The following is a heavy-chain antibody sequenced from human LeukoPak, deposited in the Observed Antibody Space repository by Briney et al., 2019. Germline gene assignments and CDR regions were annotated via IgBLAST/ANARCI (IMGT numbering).Heavy chain of an antibody. CDR3: ARGVAAAVDNWFDP. D-gene: IGHD6-13*01. J-gene: IGHJ5*02. Sequence: PSETLSLTCTVSGGSISSYYWSWIRQPPGKGLEWIGYIYYSGSTNYNPSLKSRVTISVDTSKNQFSLKLSSVTAADTAVYYCARGVAAAVDNWFDPWGQGTLVTVSS. V-gene: IGHV4-59*01. CDR1: GGSISSYY. CDR2: IYYSGST.